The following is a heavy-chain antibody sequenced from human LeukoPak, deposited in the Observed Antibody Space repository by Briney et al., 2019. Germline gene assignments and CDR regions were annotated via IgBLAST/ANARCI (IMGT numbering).Heavy chain of an antibody. V-gene: IGHV3-7*01. J-gene: IGHJ6*03. CDR3: ARDFGYYDFWSGYLLMDV. D-gene: IGHD3-3*01. CDR1: GFTFSSYW. Sequence: RGSLRLSCAASGFTFSSYWMSWVRQAPGKGLEWVANIKQDGSEKYYVDSVKGRFTISRDNAKNSLYLQMNSLRAEDTAVYYCARDFGYYDFWSGYLLMDVWGKGTTVTVSS. CDR2: IKQDGSEK.